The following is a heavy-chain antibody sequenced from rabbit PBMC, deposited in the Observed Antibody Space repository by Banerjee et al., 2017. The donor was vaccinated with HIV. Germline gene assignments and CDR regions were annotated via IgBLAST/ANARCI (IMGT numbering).Heavy chain of an antibody. V-gene: IGHV1S45*01. J-gene: IGHJ4*01. Sequence: QEQLEESGGDLVKPEGSLTLTCTASGFDFSSYSYMCWGRQAPGKGLEWIGCIGTGSGSTYYASWAKGRFTMYKTSSTTVTLQMTSLTAADTATYFCARDLTGVTGWNFNLWGPGTLVTVS. D-gene: IGHD7-1*01. CDR2: IGTGSGST. CDR1: GFDFSSYSY. CDR3: ARDLTGVTGWNFNL.